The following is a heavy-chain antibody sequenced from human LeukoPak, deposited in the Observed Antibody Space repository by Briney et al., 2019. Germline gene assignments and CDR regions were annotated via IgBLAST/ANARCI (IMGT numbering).Heavy chain of an antibody. Sequence: ASVKVSCKASGYTFTSYGIRWVRPAPGQGLEWMGWINAYNGNTNYAQKLQGRVTMTTDTSTSTAYMELRSLRSDDTAVYYCARVKGVVVVPAAINSRWFDPWGQGTLVTVSS. CDR2: INAYNGNT. CDR3: ARVKGVVVVPAAINSRWFDP. CDR1: GYTFTSYG. D-gene: IGHD2-2*01. J-gene: IGHJ5*02. V-gene: IGHV1-18*01.